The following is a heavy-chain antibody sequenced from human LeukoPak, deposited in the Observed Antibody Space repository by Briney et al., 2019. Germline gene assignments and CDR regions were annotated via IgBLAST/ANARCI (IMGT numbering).Heavy chain of an antibody. D-gene: IGHD3-16*01. Sequence: SETLSLTCTVSGGSISSYYWSWIRQPPGKGLEWIGYIYYSGSTNYNPSLKSRVTISVDTSKNQFSLKLSSVTAADTAVYYCASGAQGGSYYFDYWGQGTLVTVSS. J-gene: IGHJ4*02. CDR3: ASGAQGGSYYFDY. CDR2: IYYSGST. V-gene: IGHV4-59*01. CDR1: GGSISSYY.